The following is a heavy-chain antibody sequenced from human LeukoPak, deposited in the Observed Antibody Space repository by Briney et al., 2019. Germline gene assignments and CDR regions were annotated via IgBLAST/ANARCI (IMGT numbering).Heavy chain of an antibody. CDR2: ISGSGGST. CDR1: GFTFSSYA. Sequence: GGSLRLSCAASGFTFSSYAMSWVRQAPGKGLEWVSAISGSGGSTYYADSVKGRFTISRDNSKNTLYLQMNSLRAEDTAVYYCAKGLKYSSGWYYFDYWGQGTLVTVSS. D-gene: IGHD6-19*01. CDR3: AKGLKYSSGWYYFDY. V-gene: IGHV3-23*01. J-gene: IGHJ4*02.